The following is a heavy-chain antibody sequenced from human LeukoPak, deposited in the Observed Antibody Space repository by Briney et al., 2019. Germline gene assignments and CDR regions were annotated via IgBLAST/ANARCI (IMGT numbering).Heavy chain of an antibody. CDR3: ARGYLEWLDY. J-gene: IGHJ4*02. D-gene: IGHD3-3*01. CDR1: GGSFSGYY. CDR2: INHSGST. Sequence: SETLSLTCAVYGGSFSGYYWSWLGQPPGKGVEWIGEINHSGSTNYNPSLKSRVTISVDTSKNQFSLKLSSVTAADTAVYYCARGYLEWLDYWGQGTLVTVSS. V-gene: IGHV4-34*01.